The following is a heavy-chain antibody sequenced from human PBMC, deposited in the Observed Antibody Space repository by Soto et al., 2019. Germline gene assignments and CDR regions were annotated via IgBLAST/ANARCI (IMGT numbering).Heavy chain of an antibody. V-gene: IGHV3-30-3*01. J-gene: IGHJ4*02. Sequence: QVQLVESGGGVVQPGRSLRLSCAASGFTFSSYAMHWVRQAPGKGLEWVAVISYDGSNKYYADSVKGRFTISRDNSKNTLYLQMNSLRAEDTAVYYCAREARNYYFDYWGQGTPVTVSS. CDR3: AREARNYYFDY. CDR1: GFTFSSYA. D-gene: IGHD6-6*01. CDR2: ISYDGSNK.